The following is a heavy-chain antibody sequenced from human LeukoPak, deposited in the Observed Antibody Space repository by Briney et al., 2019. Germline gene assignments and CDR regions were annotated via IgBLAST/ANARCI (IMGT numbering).Heavy chain of an antibody. V-gene: IGHV4-34*01. J-gene: IGHJ4*02. CDR2: INHSGST. CDR3: ARVIEGYYDSSAQYGGYFDY. Sequence: SETLSLTRAVYGGSFSGHYWSWIRQPPGKGLEWIGEINHSGSTDYNPSLKSRVTISVDTSKNQFSLKVGSVTAADTAVYYCARVIEGYYDSSAQYGGYFDYWGQGTLVTVSS. CDR1: GGSFSGHY. D-gene: IGHD3-22*01.